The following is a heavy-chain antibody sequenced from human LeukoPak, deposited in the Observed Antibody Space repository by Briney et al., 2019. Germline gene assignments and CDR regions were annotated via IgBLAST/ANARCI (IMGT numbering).Heavy chain of an antibody. CDR3: ARCIMITFGGVIVGNAFDI. D-gene: IGHD3-16*02. Sequence: SVTVSCKASGATFSSYAISWVRQAPGQGLEWMGNIIPIFTTANYAQKFQGRVTITADKSTSTAYMELSSLRSEDTAVYYCARCIMITFGGVIVGNAFDIWGQGTMVTVSS. V-gene: IGHV1-69*06. CDR2: IIPIFTTA. J-gene: IGHJ3*02. CDR1: GATFSSYA.